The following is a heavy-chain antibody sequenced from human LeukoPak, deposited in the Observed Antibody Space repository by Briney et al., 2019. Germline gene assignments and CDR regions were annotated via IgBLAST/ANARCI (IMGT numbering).Heavy chain of an antibody. V-gene: IGHV1-69*06. CDR3: ARLEVVGPMDV. J-gene: IGHJ6*03. CDR2: TIPIFGTA. Sequence: SVKVSCKASGGTFSSYAIDWVRQAPGQGLEWMGGTIPIFGTANYAQNFQGRVTITADKSTSTAYMELSSLRSEDTAVYYCARLEVVGPMDVWGKGTTVTVSS. D-gene: IGHD3-22*01. CDR1: GGTFSSYA.